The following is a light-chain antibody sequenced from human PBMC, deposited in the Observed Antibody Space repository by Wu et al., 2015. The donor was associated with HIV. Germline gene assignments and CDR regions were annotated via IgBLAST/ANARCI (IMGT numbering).Light chain of an antibody. Sequence: DIQMTQSPSSLSASVGDRVTITCRASQSISSHLNWYQQKPGKAPKLLIYAASSLQSGVPSRFSGGGSETDFTLTISSLQPEDFVTYYCQQSYRTPWTFGQGTKVEIK. CDR3: QQSYRTPWT. CDR1: QSISSH. J-gene: IGKJ1*01. V-gene: IGKV1-39*01. CDR2: AAS.